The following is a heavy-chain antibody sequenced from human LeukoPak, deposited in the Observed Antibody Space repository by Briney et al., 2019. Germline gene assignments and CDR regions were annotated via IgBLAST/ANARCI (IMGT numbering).Heavy chain of an antibody. CDR1: GFTFRSYA. CDR2: ISYDGSNK. J-gene: IGHJ3*02. V-gene: IGHV3-30-3*01. Sequence: PGGSLRLSCAGSGFTFRSYAMHWVRQAPGKGLEWVAVISYDGSNKDYADSVKGRFTISRDNSKNTLFLQMNSLRAEDTAVYYCASEIFNGFDIWGQGTMVTVSS. CDR3: ASEIFNGFDI.